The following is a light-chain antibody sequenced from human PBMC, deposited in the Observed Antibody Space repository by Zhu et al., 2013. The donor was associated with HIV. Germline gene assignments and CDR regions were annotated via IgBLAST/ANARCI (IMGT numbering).Light chain of an antibody. CDR2: AAS. CDR3: QQANSLLGIT. Sequence: DIQLTQSPSFLSASVGDRVTITCRASQDIGKYLAWYQQRPGKAPELLVYAASTLQDGVPSRFAGRGSGTEFTLTITSLQPEDFASYFCQQANSLLGITFGQGTRLEIK. V-gene: IGKV1-9*01. J-gene: IGKJ5*01. CDR1: QDIGKY.